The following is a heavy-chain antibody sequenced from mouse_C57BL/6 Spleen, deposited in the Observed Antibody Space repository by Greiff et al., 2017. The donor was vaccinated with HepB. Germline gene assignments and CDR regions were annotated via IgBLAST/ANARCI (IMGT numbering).Heavy chain of an antibody. J-gene: IGHJ3*01. CDR2: IRNKANNHAT. Sequence: EVMLVESGGGLVQPGGSMKLSCAASGFTFSDAWMDWVRQSPEKGLEWVAEIRNKANNHATYYAESVKGRFTISRDDSKSSVYLQMNSLRAEDTGIYYCTRPGYSNYLRWFAYWGQGTLVTVSA. D-gene: IGHD2-5*01. CDR1: GFTFSDAW. CDR3: TRPGYSNYLRWFAY. V-gene: IGHV6-6*01.